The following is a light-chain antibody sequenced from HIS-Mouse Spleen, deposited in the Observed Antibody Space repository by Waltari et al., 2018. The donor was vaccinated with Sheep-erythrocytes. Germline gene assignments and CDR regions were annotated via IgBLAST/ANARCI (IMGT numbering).Light chain of an antibody. J-gene: IGKJ4*01. V-gene: IGKV3-20*01. CDR2: GAC. CDR3: QQYGSSPLT. CDR1: QSVSSSY. Sequence: EIVLTQSPGTLSLSPGERATLSCRASQSVSSSYLAWYQQKPGQAPRLLIYGACSRATGIPDRFSGSGSRTDFTLTISRLEPEDFAVYYCQQYGSSPLTFGGGTKVEIK.